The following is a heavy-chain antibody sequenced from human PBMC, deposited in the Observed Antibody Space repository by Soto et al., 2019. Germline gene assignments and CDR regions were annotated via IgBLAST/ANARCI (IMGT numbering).Heavy chain of an antibody. CDR2: VSDDGKEK. V-gene: IGHV3-33*01. CDR1: GFSFSTYG. J-gene: IGHJ4*02. D-gene: IGHD6-19*01. Sequence: PGGSLRLSCAASGFSFSTYGMHWVRQAPGKGLEWVAVVSDDGKEKYYADSVKGRFTISRDNSKSTLYLQMDSLRAEDTAVYYCARDPQNMFIAVPGLGEWGQGTLVTVSS. CDR3: ARDPQNMFIAVPGLGE.